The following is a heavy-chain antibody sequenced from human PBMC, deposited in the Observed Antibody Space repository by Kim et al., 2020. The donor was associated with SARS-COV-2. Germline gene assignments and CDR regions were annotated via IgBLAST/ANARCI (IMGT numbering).Heavy chain of an antibody. V-gene: IGHV3-30*01. D-gene: IGHD2-2*01. CDR3: AREFGPGYCSSTSCSYLDY. Sequence: GRFTISRDNSKNTLYLQMNSLRAEDTAVYYCAREFGPGYCSSTSCSYLDYWGQGTLVTVSS. J-gene: IGHJ4*02.